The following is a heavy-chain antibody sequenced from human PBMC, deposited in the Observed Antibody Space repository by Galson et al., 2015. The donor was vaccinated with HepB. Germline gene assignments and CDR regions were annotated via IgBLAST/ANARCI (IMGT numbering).Heavy chain of an antibody. CDR3: ATRPNWNDDGDFDY. V-gene: IGHV1-3*01. CDR2: INAGNGNT. J-gene: IGHJ4*02. Sequence: VKVSCKASGYTFTSYAMHWVRQAPGQRLEWMGWINAGNGNTKYSQKFQGRVTITRDTSASTAYMELSSLRSEDTAVYYCATRPNWNDDGDFDYWGQGTLVTVSS. CDR1: GYTFTSYA. D-gene: IGHD1-20*01.